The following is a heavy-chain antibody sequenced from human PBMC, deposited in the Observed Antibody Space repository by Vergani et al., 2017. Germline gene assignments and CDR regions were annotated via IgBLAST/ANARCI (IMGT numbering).Heavy chain of an antibody. J-gene: IGHJ4*02. Sequence: QVQLVESGGGVVQPGRSLRLSCAASGFTFSSYGMHWVHQAPGKGLEWVAVIWYDGSNKYYADSVKGRFTISRDNSKNTLYLQMNSLRAEDTAVYYCAREREPRSDGDYGEDYWGQGTLVTVSS. CDR3: AREREPRSDGDYGEDY. V-gene: IGHV3-33*01. D-gene: IGHD4-17*01. CDR1: GFTFSSYG. CDR2: IWYDGSNK.